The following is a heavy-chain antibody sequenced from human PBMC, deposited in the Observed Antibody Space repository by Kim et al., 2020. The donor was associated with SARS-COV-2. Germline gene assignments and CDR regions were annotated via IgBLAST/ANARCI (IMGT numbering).Heavy chain of an antibody. J-gene: IGHJ5*02. CDR3: AGDWGGIAAGGGLDP. Sequence: ASVKVSCKASGYTFTSYSVTWVRQAPGQGLEWMGRISAHNGNTNYAQKFQGRVTMTTDTSTSTAYMELRTLRSDDTAVDYCAGDWGGIAAGGGLDPWGQG. CDR1: GYTFTSYS. V-gene: IGHV1-18*04. D-gene: IGHD6-13*01. CDR2: ISAHNGNT.